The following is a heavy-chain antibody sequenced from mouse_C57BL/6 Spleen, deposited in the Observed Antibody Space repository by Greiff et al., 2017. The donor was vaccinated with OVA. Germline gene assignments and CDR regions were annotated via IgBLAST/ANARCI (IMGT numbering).Heavy chain of an antibody. J-gene: IGHJ4*01. Sequence: EVKLMESGPGLVKPSQSLSLTCSVTGYSFTSGYYCNLIRQFPGNKLEWMGYIRYDGSNNYNPSLKNRISITRDTSKNQFFLKLNSVTTEDTATYDCAREVGDGGDYYAMDYWGQGTSVTVSS. D-gene: IGHD1-1*02. CDR3: AREVGDGGDYYAMDY. V-gene: IGHV3-6*01. CDR2: IRYDGSN. CDR1: GYSFTSGYY.